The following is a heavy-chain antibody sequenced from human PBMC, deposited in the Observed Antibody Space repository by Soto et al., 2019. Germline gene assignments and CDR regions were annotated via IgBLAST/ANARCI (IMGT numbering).Heavy chain of an antibody. CDR3: AREIYDDYDSSGFDH. J-gene: IGHJ4*02. D-gene: IGHD3-22*01. CDR2: IDQSGST. V-gene: IGHV4-34*01. CDR1: GGSLSGYY. Sequence: PSETLSLTCAVYGGSLSGYYCNCLRQPPGEGLEWIGKIDQSGSTNYNPSLKSRVTMSVDTSRSQFSLKLTSVTAMDTAVYYCAREIYDDYDSSGFDHWGQGTLVTVSS.